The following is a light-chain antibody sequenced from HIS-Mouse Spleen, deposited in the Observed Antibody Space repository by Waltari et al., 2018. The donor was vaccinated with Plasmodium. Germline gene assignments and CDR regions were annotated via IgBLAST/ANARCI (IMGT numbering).Light chain of an antibody. CDR2: DFR. CDR1: SSDVGGYHY. CDR3: CSYAGSYTWV. V-gene: IGLV2-11*01. Sequence: QSALTQPRSVSGSPGPSVTISCTGTSSDVGGYHYISWYQQHPGNAPKLLIYDFRKRPSGVPDRFSGSKSGNTASLTISGLQAEDEADYYCCSYAGSYTWVFGGGTKLTVL. J-gene: IGLJ3*02.